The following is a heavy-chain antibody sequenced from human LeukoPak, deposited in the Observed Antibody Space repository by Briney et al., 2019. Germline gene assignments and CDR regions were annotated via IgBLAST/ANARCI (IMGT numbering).Heavy chain of an antibody. Sequence: GGSLRLSCAASGFTFSSYGMHWVRQAPGKGLEWVAFIRYDGSNKYYADSVKGRFTISRDNSKNTLYLQMNSLRAEDTAVYYCAKEKGPYSGYDYGDYYYGMDVWGQGTTVTVSS. J-gene: IGHJ6*02. CDR1: GFTFSSYG. V-gene: IGHV3-30*02. CDR3: AKEKGPYSGYDYGDYYYGMDV. D-gene: IGHD5-12*01. CDR2: IRYDGSNK.